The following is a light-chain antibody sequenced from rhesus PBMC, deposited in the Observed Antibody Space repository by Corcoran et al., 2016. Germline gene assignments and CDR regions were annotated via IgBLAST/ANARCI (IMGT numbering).Light chain of an antibody. CDR1: ENVNNY. J-gene: IGKJ1*01. Sequence: DIQMTQSPSSLSASVGDRVTITCRASENVNNYLNWYQQKQGKAPKLLIYKASTCKSEVPSRFSGSGAGTEYTFPISSLQPEDVATYFCQHGYGAPWTFGQGTKVEIK. V-gene: IGKV1-74*01. CDR3: QHGYGAPWT. CDR2: KAS.